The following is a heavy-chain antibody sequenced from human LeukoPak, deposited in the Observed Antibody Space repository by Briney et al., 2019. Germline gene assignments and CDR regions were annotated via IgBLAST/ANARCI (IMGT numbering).Heavy chain of an antibody. CDR1: GFTFRSYH. CDR3: ARDLGYCSGGSCYTYANDY. J-gene: IGHJ4*02. Sequence: GGSLRLSCAASGFTFRSYHMNWVREAPGKGLELVSSINSVSSSIYYADSVKGRFTISRDNDKSSLYLQMNSLRAEDTAVYYCARDLGYCSGGSCYTYANDYWGEGTLVTVSS. CDR2: INSVSSSI. V-gene: IGHV3-21*04. D-gene: IGHD2-15*01.